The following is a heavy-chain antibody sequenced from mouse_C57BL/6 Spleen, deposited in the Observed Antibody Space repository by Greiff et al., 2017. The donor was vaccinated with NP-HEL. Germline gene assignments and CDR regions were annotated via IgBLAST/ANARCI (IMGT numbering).Heavy chain of an antibody. D-gene: IGHD2-1*01. CDR2: IDPETGGT. Sequence: VQLQQSGAELVRPGASVTLSCKASGYTFTDYEMHWVKQTPVHGLEWIGAIDPETGGTAYNQKFKGKAILTADKSSSTAYMELRSLTSEDSAVYYCTREDYGNYRDYWGQGTTLTVSS. CDR3: TREDYGNYRDY. CDR1: GYTFTDYE. J-gene: IGHJ2*01. V-gene: IGHV1-15*01.